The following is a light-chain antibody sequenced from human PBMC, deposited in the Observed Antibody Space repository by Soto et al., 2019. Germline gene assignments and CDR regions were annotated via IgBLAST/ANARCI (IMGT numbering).Light chain of an antibody. CDR3: LQGHSMPFT. CDR1: QSITNS. V-gene: IGKV1-39*01. CDR2: SAS. Sequence: DIQMTQSPPSLSASVGDRVTITCRASQSITNSLNWYQHKPGKPPTLVVYSASSLQCGVPSRFSGSGSGTDFTLTISSLQPEDFATYFCLQGHSMPFTFGPGTKVDIK. J-gene: IGKJ3*01.